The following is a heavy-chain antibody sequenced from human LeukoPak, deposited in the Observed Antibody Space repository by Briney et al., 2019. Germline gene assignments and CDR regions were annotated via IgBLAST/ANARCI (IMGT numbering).Heavy chain of an antibody. CDR1: GGSISSSGYY. J-gene: IGHJ5*02. Sequence: SETLSLTCTVSGGSISSSGYYWGWIRQPPGKGLEWIGSIYYSGSTYYNPSLKSRVTISVDTSKNQFSLKLSSVTAADTAVYYCARGGSYVWGSYRLKSWFDPWGQGTLVTVSS. V-gene: IGHV4-39*07. CDR2: IYYSGST. CDR3: ARGGSYVWGSYRLKSWFDP. D-gene: IGHD3-16*02.